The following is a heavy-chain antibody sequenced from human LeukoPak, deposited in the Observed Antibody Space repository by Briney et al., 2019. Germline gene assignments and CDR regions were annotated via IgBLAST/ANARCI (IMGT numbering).Heavy chain of an antibody. V-gene: IGHV4-59*13. CDR2: VYYSGRT. D-gene: IGHD3-22*01. CDR1: GGSLSSYY. CDR3: ARADSSGYYYVDNWFDP. J-gene: IGHJ5*02. Sequence: PSETLSLTXTVSGGSLSSYYWSWIRQPPGKGLEWIGYVYYSGRTNYIPSLKSRVTISVDTSKKQFSLKLSSVTAADTAVYYCARADSSGYYYVDNWFDPWGQGTLVTVSS.